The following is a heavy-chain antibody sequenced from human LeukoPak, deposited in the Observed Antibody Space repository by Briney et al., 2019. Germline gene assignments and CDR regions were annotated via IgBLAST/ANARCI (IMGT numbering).Heavy chain of an antibody. V-gene: IGHV4-39*01. D-gene: IGHD7-27*01. CDR1: GGSISSSSYY. CDR2: IYYSGST. Sequence: PSETLSLTCTVSGGSISSSSYYWGWIRQPPGKGLEWIGSIYYSGSTYYNPFLKSRVTISVDTSKNQFSLKLSSVTAADTAVYYCAAGDDYYYYYMDVWGKGTTVTVSS. J-gene: IGHJ6*03. CDR3: AAGDDYYYYYMDV.